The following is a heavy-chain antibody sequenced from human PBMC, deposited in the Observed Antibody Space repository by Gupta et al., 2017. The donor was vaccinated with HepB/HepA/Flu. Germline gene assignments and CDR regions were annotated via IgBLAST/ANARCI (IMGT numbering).Heavy chain of an antibody. CDR2: IKQDGSEK. J-gene: IGHJ3*02. CDR3: ARGSGSTTRALDI. CDR1: GFTFSSHW. V-gene: IGHV3-7*01. Sequence: EVQLVESGGGLVQPGGSLRLSCAASGFTFSSHWMNWVRQAPGKGLEWVANIKQDGSEKKYGDSVKGRFTISGDNAKDSLYLQMDSRRAEDTAVYYCARGSGSTTRALDIWGQGTMVTVSS. D-gene: IGHD2/OR15-2a*01.